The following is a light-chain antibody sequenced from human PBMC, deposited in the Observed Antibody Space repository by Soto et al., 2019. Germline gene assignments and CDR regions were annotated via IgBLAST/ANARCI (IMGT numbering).Light chain of an antibody. Sequence: QSVLTQPPSVSGAPGQRVTISCTGSSSNIGAAYAVHWYQQLPGTAPKLLIYGDSNRPSGVPDRFSGSKSGTSASLAITGLQAEDEAVYYCQSYDNSLSGSGVFGGGTKVTVL. CDR1: SSNIGAAYA. CDR3: QSYDNSLSGSGV. V-gene: IGLV1-40*01. CDR2: GDS. J-gene: IGLJ2*01.